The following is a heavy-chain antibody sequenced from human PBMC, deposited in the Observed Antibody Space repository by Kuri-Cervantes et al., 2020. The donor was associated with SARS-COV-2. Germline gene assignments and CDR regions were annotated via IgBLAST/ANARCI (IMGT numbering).Heavy chain of an antibody. D-gene: IGHD2-15*01. J-gene: IGHJ4*02. Sequence: GESLKISCAASGFTFSSYEMNWVRQAPEKGLEWVSVIYSGGSTYYADSVKGRFTISRDNSKNTLYLQMNSLRAEDTAVYYCARDRGYCSGGSCYSYYFDYWGQGTLVTVSS. CDR1: GFTFSSYE. CDR3: ARDRGYCSGGSCYSYYFDY. V-gene: IGHV3-66*01. CDR2: IYSGGST.